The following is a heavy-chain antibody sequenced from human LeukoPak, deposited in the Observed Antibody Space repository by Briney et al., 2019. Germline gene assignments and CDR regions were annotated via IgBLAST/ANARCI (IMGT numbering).Heavy chain of an antibody. CDR2: IYYSGST. CDR1: GGSISSSSYY. Sequence: SETLSLTCTVSGGSISSSSYYWGWIRQPPGKGLEWIGSIYYSGSTYYNPSLKSRVTISVDTSKNQFSLKLSSVTAADTAVYYCARGDIDHWGQGTLVTVSS. CDR3: ARGDIDH. V-gene: IGHV4-39*01. J-gene: IGHJ4*02. D-gene: IGHD3-10*01.